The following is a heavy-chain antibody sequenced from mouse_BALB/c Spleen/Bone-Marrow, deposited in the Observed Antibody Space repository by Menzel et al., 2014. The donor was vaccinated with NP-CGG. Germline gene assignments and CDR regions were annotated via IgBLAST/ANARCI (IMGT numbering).Heavy chain of an antibody. CDR2: ISGGGSYT. J-gene: IGHJ3*01. D-gene: IGHD2-4*01. Sequence: EVKLMDSGGGLVKSGGSLKLSCAASGFTFSNYGMSWVRQTPGKRLEWVATISGGGSYTFYSDSVKGRFTISRDNAKNNLYLQLSSLRSEDTALYYCARHAYYDQTEVSFVYWGQGTLVTVSA. V-gene: IGHV5-9-2*01. CDR3: ARHAYYDQTEVSFVY. CDR1: GFTFSNYG.